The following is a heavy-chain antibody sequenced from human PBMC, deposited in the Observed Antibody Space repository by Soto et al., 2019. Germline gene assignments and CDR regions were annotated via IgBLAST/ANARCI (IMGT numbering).Heavy chain of an antibody. D-gene: IGHD2-15*01. CDR3: AKRSCSGGSCYQWYYYMDV. CDR2: ISGSGGST. Sequence: EVQLLESGGGLVQPGGSLRLSCVASGLTFSSYAMSWVRQAPGKGLEWVSVISGSGGSTYYADSVKGRFTISRDNSKNPLYLQMNSLRAEDTAVYYCAKRSCSGGSCYQWYYYMDVWGKGTTVTVSS. J-gene: IGHJ6*03. V-gene: IGHV3-23*01. CDR1: GLTFSSYA.